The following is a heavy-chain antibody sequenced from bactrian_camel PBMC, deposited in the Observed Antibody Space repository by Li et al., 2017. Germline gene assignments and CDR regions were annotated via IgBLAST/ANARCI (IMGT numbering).Heavy chain of an antibody. D-gene: IGHD5*01. J-gene: IGHJ6*01. CDR1: GYTFNT. CDR2: IDLFHGAT. V-gene: IGHV3S63*01. CDR3: AAGQGVGWCLDVIRVGAEADFDY. Sequence: HVQLVESGGGSVQAGGSLRLSCAASGYTFNTYSWFRQAPGKEHEGVASIDLFHGATNYADFVKGRFTISRDNAKNTVYLQMNSLKPEDTATYYCAAGQGVGWCLDVIRVGAEADFDYWGQGTQDTVS.